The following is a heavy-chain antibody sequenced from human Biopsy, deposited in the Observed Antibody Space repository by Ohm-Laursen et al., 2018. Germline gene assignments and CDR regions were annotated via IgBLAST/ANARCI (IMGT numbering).Heavy chain of an antibody. Sequence: SDTLSLTCAVSGVSISSSASYWGWFRQSPGMGLVWIGNIYYTGNTYYNPSLDSRLTISEDTSKNHFSLKLSSVTAADTAVYYCAKQGIRGYYEYWGQGSPVTVSS. CDR3: AKQGIRGYYEY. D-gene: IGHD3-22*01. CDR2: IYYTGNT. J-gene: IGHJ4*02. V-gene: IGHV4-39*01. CDR1: GVSISSSASY.